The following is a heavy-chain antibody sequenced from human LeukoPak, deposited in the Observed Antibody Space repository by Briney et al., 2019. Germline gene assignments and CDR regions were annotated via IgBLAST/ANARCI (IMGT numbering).Heavy chain of an antibody. D-gene: IGHD2-15*01. Sequence: SETLSLTCTVSGGSISSYYWSWIRQPPGKGLEWIGYIYYSGSANYHPSLKSRVTISVDTSKNRFSLRLSSVTAADTAVYYCAREGRKSRGVDIVRKKETGYYYYMDVWGKGTTVTVSS. J-gene: IGHJ6*03. CDR3: AREGRKSRGVDIVRKKETGYYYYMDV. CDR2: IYYSGSA. CDR1: GGSISSYY. V-gene: IGHV4-59*01.